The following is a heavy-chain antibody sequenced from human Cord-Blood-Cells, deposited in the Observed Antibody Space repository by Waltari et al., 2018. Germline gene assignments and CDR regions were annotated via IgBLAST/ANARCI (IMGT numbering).Heavy chain of an antibody. CDR1: GGSFSGYY. V-gene: IGHV4-34*01. J-gene: IGHJ4*02. CDR2: INHSGST. D-gene: IGHD1-26*01. Sequence: QVQLQQWGAGLLKPSETLSLTCAVYGGSFSGYYWSWIRQPPGKGLEWIGEINHSGSTNYTPSLKSRVTISVDTSKNQFSLKLSSVTAADTAVYYCARTVYSGSSFDYWGQGTLVTVSS. CDR3: ARTVYSGSSFDY.